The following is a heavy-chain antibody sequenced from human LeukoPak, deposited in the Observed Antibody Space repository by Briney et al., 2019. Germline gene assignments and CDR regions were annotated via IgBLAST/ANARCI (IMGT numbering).Heavy chain of an antibody. CDR2: INHSGST. D-gene: IGHD3-3*01. V-gene: IGHV4-34*01. Sequence: SETLSLTCAVYGGSFSGYYWSWIRRPPGKGLEWIGEINHSGSTNYNPSLKSRVTISVDTSKNQFSLKLSSVTAADTAVYYCARRAGGIFGVVTNDYWGQGTLVTVSS. CDR1: GGSFSGYY. CDR3: ARRAGGIFGVVTNDY. J-gene: IGHJ4*02.